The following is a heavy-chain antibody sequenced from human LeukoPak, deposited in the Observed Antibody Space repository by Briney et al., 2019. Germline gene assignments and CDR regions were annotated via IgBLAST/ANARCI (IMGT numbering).Heavy chain of an antibody. CDR3: ARRALYGNFVRWFDP. J-gene: IGHJ5*02. Sequence: PSETLSLTCTVSGGSIGAYFWSWIRQPPGKELEWIGNVFHTGTTDYNSSLESRVTISVDTSKNQFSLKVSSVTAADTAVYYCARRALYGNFVRWFDPWGQGALVTVSS. V-gene: IGHV4-59*01. CDR1: GGSIGAYF. D-gene: IGHD1-1*01. CDR2: VFHTGTT.